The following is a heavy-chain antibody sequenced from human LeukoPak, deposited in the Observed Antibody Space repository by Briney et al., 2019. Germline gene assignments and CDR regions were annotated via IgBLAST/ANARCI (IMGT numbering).Heavy chain of an antibody. CDR3: ARESSGWAIFDY. J-gene: IGHJ4*02. CDR2: IKKDGSEK. D-gene: IGHD6-19*01. Sequence: ETLSLTCAVYGGSFSGYYWSWVRQAPGKGLEWVANIKKDGSEKYYVDSVKGRFTISRDNAKNSLYLQMNSLRAEDTAVYYCARESSGWAIFDYWGQGTLVTVSS. CDR1: GGSFSGYY. V-gene: IGHV3-7*01.